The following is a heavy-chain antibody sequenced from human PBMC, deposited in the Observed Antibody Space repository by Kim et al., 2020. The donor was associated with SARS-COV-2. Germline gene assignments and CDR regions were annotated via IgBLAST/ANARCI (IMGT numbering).Heavy chain of an antibody. CDR2: LHSKGTP. CDR3: ARQTTVITAHFDY. D-gene: IGHD4-17*01. V-gene: IGHV4-31*03. Sequence: SETLSLTCTVSGASISSGSFHWGWIRQHPAKGLEWIGYLHSKGTPYSNPSLRGRLSMSRDTTENHFSLNLTSVTAADTAIYYCARQTTVITAHFDYWGQGVLVTVSS. CDR1: GASISSGSFH. J-gene: IGHJ4*02.